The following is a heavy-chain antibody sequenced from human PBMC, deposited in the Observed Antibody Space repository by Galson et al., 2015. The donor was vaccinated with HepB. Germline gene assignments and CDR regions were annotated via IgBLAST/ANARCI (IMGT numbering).Heavy chain of an antibody. CDR3: AKSRRYCSGGSCLMYYFDY. V-gene: IGHV3-30*18. CDR2: ISYDGSNK. J-gene: IGHJ4*02. Sequence: SLRLSCAASGFTFSSYGMHWVRQAPGKGLEWVAVISYDGSNKYYADSVKGRFTISRDNSKNTLYLQMNSLRAEDTAVYHCAKSRRYCSGGSCLMYYFDYWGQGTLVTVSS. D-gene: IGHD2-15*01. CDR1: GFTFSSYG.